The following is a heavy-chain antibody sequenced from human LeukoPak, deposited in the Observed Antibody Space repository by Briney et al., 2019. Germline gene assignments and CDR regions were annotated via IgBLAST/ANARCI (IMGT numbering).Heavy chain of an antibody. CDR3: ARNSGSHALDI. CDR1: GYSISSGYY. V-gene: IGHV4-38-2*02. J-gene: IGHJ3*02. D-gene: IGHD6-6*01. CDR2: IYHSGST. Sequence: SETLSLTCTVSGYSISSGYYWGWIRQPPGKGLEWIGSIYHSGSTNYNPSLKSRVIMSIDTSKNQFSLNLSSVTAADTAVYYCARNSGSHALDIWGQGTMVPVSS.